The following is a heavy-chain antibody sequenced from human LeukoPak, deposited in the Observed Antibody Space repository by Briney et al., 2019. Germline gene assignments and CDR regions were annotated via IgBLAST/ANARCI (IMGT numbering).Heavy chain of an antibody. J-gene: IGHJ6*02. D-gene: IGHD2/OR15-2a*01. V-gene: IGHV3-30*02. CDR1: GFTFSSYG. Sequence: GGSLRLSCAASGFTFSSYGMHWVRQAPGKGLEWVSFIRYDGSNKYYADSVKGRFTISRDNSENTVNLQMNSLRDEDTAVYYCAREIVPNWGQGTKVTVAS. CDR2: IRYDGSNK. CDR3: AREIVPN.